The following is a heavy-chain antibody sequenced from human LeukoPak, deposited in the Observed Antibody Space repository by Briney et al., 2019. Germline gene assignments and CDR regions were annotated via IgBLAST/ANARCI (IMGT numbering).Heavy chain of an antibody. V-gene: IGHV3-30*18. CDR2: ISYDGINK. CDR1: GLNFSTYG. D-gene: IGHD6-13*01. CDR3: AKDHVTSSSWFPDY. Sequence: GGSLRLSCASSGLNFSTYGMHWVRQAPGTGLEWEAVISYDGINKYYADSVKGRFTISRDNSKNLLYLQMSSLRADDTDVYYCAKDHVTSSSWFPDYWGQGTLVTVSS. J-gene: IGHJ4*02.